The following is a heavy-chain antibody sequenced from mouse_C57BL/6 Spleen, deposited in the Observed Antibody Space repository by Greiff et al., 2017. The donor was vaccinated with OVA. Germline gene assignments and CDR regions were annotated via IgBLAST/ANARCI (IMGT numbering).Heavy chain of an antibody. CDR2: IDPSDSYT. D-gene: IGHD1-2*01. J-gene: IGHJ4*01. Sequence: QVQLKQPGAELVMPGASVKLSCKASGYTFTSYWMHWVKQRPGQGLEWIGEIDPSDSYTNYNQKFKGKSTLTVDKSSSTAYMQLSSLTSEDSAVYYCARSYYGPDYWGQGTSVTVSS. CDR3: ARSYYGPDY. V-gene: IGHV1-69*01. CDR1: GYTFTSYW.